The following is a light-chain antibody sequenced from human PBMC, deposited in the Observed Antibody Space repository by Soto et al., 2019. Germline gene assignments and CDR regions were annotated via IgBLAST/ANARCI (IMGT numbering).Light chain of an antibody. J-gene: IGKJ4*01. Sequence: IQMTQSPSSLSASVGDRVTITCRASQDIKNDVAWYQQKPGKAPKLLIYAASTLQSGVPSRFSGSGSGTDFTLTISSLQPEDVAAYYCQKYNSAPLTFGGGTKVDIK. CDR3: QKYNSAPLT. CDR1: QDIKND. V-gene: IGKV1-27*01. CDR2: AAS.